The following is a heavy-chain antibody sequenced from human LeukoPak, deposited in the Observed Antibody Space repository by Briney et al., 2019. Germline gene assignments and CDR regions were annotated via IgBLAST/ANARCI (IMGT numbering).Heavy chain of an antibody. V-gene: IGHV4-31*03. J-gene: IGHJ5*02. CDR2: IYYSGST. Sequence: SQTLSLTGTVSGGSISSGGYYWSWIRQHPGKGLEWIGYIYYSGSTYYNPSLKSRVTISVDTSKNQFSLKLSSVTAADTAVYYCARGPSRPENWFDPWGQGTLVTVSS. CDR1: GGSISSGGYY. CDR3: ARGPSRPENWFDP.